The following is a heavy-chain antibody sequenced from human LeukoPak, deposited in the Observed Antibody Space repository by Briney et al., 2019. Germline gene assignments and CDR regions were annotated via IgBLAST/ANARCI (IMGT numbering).Heavy chain of an antibody. CDR2: INLDGSQK. CDR1: GFTFSNSW. V-gene: IGHV3-7*01. CDR3: ATDRGPNTFDH. D-gene: IGHD1/OR15-1a*01. Sequence: PWGSLRLSCAASGFTFSNSWMTWVRQAPGKGLEWVANINLDGSQKYYVDSVNGRFTASRDNGKNSLYLEMNNLRIEDTAVYYCATDRGPNTFDHWGQGTLITVSS. J-gene: IGHJ4*02.